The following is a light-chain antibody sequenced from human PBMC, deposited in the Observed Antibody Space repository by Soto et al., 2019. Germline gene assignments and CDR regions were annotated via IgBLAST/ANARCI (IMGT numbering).Light chain of an antibody. CDR1: QSVSSN. J-gene: IGKJ5*01. CDR3: QHYNDWPRVT. V-gene: IGKV3-15*01. Sequence: EIVMTQSPVTLSVSPGERATLSCRASQSVSSNLAWYQQKPGQAPRLLIHGASTRATGVPARFSGSGSGTEFTLTISSLQSEDFAVYYCQHYNDWPRVTFGQGTRLEIK. CDR2: GAS.